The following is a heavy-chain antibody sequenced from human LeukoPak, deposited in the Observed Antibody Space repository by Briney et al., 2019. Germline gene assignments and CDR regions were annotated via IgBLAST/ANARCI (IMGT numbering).Heavy chain of an antibody. D-gene: IGHD1-26*01. CDR1: GGSISSYY. CDR2: INHSGSI. Sequence: PSETLSLTCTVSGGSISSYYWSWIRQPPGKGLEWIGEINHSGSINYNPSLKSRVTISVDTSKNQFSLKLSSVTAADTAVYYCARGRKWELPVGVRFDYWGQGTLVTVSS. V-gene: IGHV4-34*01. CDR3: ARGRKWELPVGVRFDY. J-gene: IGHJ4*02.